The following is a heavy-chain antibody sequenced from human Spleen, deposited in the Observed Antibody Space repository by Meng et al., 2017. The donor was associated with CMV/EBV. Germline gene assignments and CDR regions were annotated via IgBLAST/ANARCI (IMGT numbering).Heavy chain of an antibody. CDR3: AKESFYYFDY. CDR1: GFTFSSYV. CDR2: IRGRGGST. Sequence: LSCAASGFTFSSYVMSWVRQAPGKGLEWVSTIRGRGGSTYYADSVKGRFTISRDNSKNTLYLQMNSLRAEDTAVYYCAKESFYYFDYWGQGTLVTVSS. V-gene: IGHV3-23*01. J-gene: IGHJ4*02.